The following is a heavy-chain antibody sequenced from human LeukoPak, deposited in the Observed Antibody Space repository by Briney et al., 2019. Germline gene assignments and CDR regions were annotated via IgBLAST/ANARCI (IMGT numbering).Heavy chain of an antibody. D-gene: IGHD2-15*01. CDR1: GGSISSYY. J-gene: IGHJ4*02. V-gene: IGHV4-59*01. Sequence: SETLSLTCTVSGGSISSYYWSWIRQPPGKGLEWIGYIYYSGSTNYNPSLKSRVTISVDTSKNQSSLKLSSVTAADTAVYYCARGDCSGGSCYHGYWGQGTLVTVSS. CDR3: ARGDCSGGSCYHGY. CDR2: IYYSGST.